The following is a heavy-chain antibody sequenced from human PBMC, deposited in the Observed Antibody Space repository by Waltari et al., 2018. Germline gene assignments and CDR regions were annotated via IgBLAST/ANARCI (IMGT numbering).Heavy chain of an antibody. V-gene: IGHV5-10-1*03. CDR2: IDPSDSYH. Sequence: EVQLVQSGAEVKKPGESLRISCKGSGYSFTSYWISWVRQMPGKGLEWMGRIDPSDSYHNYSPALQGHVTISADKSISTAYLQWSSLKASDTAMYYCARHSSSGAPYYYGMDVWGQGTTVTVSS. CDR1: GYSFTSYW. D-gene: IGHD6-6*01. J-gene: IGHJ6*02. CDR3: ARHSSSGAPYYYGMDV.